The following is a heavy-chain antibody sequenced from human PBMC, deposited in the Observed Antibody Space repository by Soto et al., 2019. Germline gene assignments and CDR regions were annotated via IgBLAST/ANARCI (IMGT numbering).Heavy chain of an antibody. CDR1: GFTFSSYG. CDR2: IWYDGSNK. Sequence: GGSLRLSCAASGFTFSSYGMHWVRQAPGKGLEWVAVIWYDGSNKYYADSVKGRFTISRDNSKNTLYLQMNSLRAEDTAVYYCASGSPYYDPYYYYGMDVWGQGTTVTVSS. V-gene: IGHV3-33*01. CDR3: ASGSPYYDPYYYYGMDV. J-gene: IGHJ6*02. D-gene: IGHD3-3*01.